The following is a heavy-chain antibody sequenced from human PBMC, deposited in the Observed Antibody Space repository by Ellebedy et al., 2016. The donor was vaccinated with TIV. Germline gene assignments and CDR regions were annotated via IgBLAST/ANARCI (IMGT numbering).Heavy chain of an antibody. Sequence: GESLKISXTASGFTFGDYAMSWVRQAPGKGLEWVSFIRSKAYGGTPEYAASVKGRFTISRDDSKSIAYLQMNSLKAEDTAVYYCTRDPTTLAAAGTGIYYHTTDVWGQGTTVTVSS. CDR2: IRSKAYGGTP. J-gene: IGHJ6*02. CDR1: GFTFGDYA. CDR3: TRDPTTLAAAGTGIYYHTTDV. D-gene: IGHD6-13*01. V-gene: IGHV3-49*04.